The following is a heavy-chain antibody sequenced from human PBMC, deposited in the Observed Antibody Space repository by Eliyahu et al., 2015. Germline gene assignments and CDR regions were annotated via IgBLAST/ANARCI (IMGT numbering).Heavy chain of an antibody. Sequence: QVQLVQSGAEVKKPGSSVKVSCKASGTMFSSYAISWVRQAPGQGLEWMGGSIPILRTSNYAQKFQGRVTLTADESTSTAYMELSSLRSDDTAVYYCARAERIYHDNTWGYYYGLDVWGPGTTVTVSS. CDR2: SIPILRTS. D-gene: IGHD3-16*01. V-gene: IGHV1-69*01. CDR1: GTMFSSYA. CDR3: ARAERIYHDNTWGYYYGLDV. J-gene: IGHJ6*02.